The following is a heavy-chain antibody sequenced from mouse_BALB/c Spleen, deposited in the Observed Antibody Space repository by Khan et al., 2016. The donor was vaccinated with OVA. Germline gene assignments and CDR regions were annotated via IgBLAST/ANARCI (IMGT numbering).Heavy chain of an antibody. CDR1: GYTFTSYT. CDR3: VRDGAYHRNDGWFAY. CDR2: INPSNGYT. Sequence: QMQLEESGAELARPGASVKMSCKASGYTFTSYTIHWIKERPGQGLEWIGYINPSNGYTNYNQKFKDKATLTTDKSSTTAYPQLSSLTSDDSAVYNCVRDGAYHRNDGWFAYWGQGTLVTVSA. V-gene: IGHV1-4*01. J-gene: IGHJ3*01. D-gene: IGHD2-14*01.